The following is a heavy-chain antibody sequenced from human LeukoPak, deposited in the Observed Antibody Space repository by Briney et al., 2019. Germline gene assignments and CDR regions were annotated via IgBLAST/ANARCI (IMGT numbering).Heavy chain of an antibody. Sequence: PGGSLRLSCVGSEFIFGSYWMSWVRQAPGKGLEWVANIKQDGSEKYYVDSVKGRFTVFRDNDKNSLYLQMNGLRAEDTAMYFCARGYKSEPPAKYGMDVWGRGTTVTVSS. CDR1: EFIFGSYW. D-gene: IGHD5-12*01. J-gene: IGHJ6*02. CDR2: IKQDGSEK. V-gene: IGHV3-7*01. CDR3: ARGYKSEPPAKYGMDV.